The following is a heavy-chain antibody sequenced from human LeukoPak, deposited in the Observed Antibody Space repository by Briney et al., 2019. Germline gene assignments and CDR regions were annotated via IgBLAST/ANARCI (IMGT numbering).Heavy chain of an antibody. D-gene: IGHD4-23*01. CDR2: ISYDGSNK. J-gene: IGHJ3*02. V-gene: IGHV3-30*03. Sequence: GGSLRLSCAASGFTFSSYSMNWVRQAPGKGLEWVAVISYDGSNKYYADSVKGRFTISRDNSKNTLYLQMNSLRAEDTAVYYCARVTNDAFDIWGQGTMVTVSS. CDR3: ARVTNDAFDI. CDR1: GFTFSSYS.